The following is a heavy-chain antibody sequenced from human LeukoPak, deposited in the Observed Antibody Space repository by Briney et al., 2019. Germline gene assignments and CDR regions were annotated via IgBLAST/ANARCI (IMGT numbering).Heavy chain of an antibody. J-gene: IGHJ4*02. D-gene: IGHD5-12*01. Sequence: GASVKVSCKASGGTFSSYAISWVRQAPGQGLEWMGRIIPILGIANYAQKFQGRVTITADKSTSTAYMELSSLRSEDTAVYYCARDLVDSHRLYRPYYFDYWGQGTLVTVSS. CDR3: ARDLVDSHRLYRPYYFDY. V-gene: IGHV1-69*04. CDR1: GGTFSSYA. CDR2: IIPILGIA.